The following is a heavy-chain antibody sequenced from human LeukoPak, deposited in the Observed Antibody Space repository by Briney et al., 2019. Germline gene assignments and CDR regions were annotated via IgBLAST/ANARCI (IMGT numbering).Heavy chain of an antibody. V-gene: IGHV1-18*01. J-gene: IGHJ1*01. CDR1: GYTFTNYG. D-gene: IGHD6-19*01. CDR3: ARASKEVAATQYFQH. Sequence: GASVKVSCKASGYTFTNYGFSWVRQALGQGLEWMGWISAYNANTNYAQKLQGRVTMTTDTSTSTAYMELRSLTSDDTAVYYCARASKEVAATQYFQHWGQGTLVTVSS. CDR2: ISAYNANT.